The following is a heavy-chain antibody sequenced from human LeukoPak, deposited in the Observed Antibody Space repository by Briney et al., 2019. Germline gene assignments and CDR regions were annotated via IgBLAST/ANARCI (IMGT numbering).Heavy chain of an antibody. Sequence: SETLSLTCAVYGGSFSGYYWSWIRQPPGKGLEWIGEINHSGSTNYNPSLKSRVTISVDTSKNQFSLKLSSVTAADTAVYYCARLYGGMATIRGYFDLWGRGTLVTVSS. V-gene: IGHV4-34*01. J-gene: IGHJ2*01. CDR3: ARLYGGMATIRGYFDL. CDR2: INHSGST. D-gene: IGHD5-24*01. CDR1: GGSFSGYY.